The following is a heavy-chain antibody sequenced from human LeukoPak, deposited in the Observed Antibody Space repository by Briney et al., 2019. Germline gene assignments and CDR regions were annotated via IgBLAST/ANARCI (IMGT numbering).Heavy chain of an antibody. CDR2: IIPILGIA. V-gene: IGHV1-69*04. CDR3: ARDLDYYDSSGSGWFDP. CDR1: GGTFSSYA. D-gene: IGHD3-22*01. J-gene: IGHJ5*02. Sequence: SVKVSCKASGGTFSSYAISWVRQAPGQGLEWMGRIIPILGIANYAQKFQGRVTITADKSTSTAYMELSSLRSEDTAVYYCARDLDYYDSSGSGWFDPWGQGTLVTVSS.